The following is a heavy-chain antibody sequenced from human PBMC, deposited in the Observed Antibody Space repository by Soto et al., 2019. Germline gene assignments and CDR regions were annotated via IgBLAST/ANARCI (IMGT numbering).Heavy chain of an antibody. D-gene: IGHD6-13*01. V-gene: IGHV4-38-2*01. CDR1: GYSISSGYY. CDR2: IYHSGST. J-gene: IGHJ5*02. CDR3: ARGPGAYSSSWYNWFDP. Sequence: SETLSVTCAVSGYSISSGYYWGWIRQPPGKGLEWIGSIYHSGSTYYNPSLKSRVTISVDTSKNQVSLKLSSVTAADTAVYYCARGPGAYSSSWYNWFDPWGQGTLVTVSS.